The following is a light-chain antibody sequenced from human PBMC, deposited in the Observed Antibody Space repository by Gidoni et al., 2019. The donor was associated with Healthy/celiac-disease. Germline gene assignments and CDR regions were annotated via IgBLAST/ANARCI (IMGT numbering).Light chain of an antibody. CDR3: QVWDSSTVV. V-gene: IGLV3-9*01. CDR2: RDS. CDR1: NIGSKN. Sequence: SYELTQPLSVSVARGQTARITCGGNNIGSKNVHWYQQKPGQVPVLFIYRDSNRPSGIPERFSGSNSGNTATLTISRAQAGDEADYYCQVWDSSTVVFGGGTKLTVL. J-gene: IGLJ2*01.